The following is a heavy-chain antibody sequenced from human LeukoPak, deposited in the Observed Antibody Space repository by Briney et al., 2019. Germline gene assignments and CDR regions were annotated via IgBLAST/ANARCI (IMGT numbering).Heavy chain of an antibody. CDR2: FAGSDTTT. V-gene: IGHV3-48*03. CDR1: GFAFGAYE. J-gene: IGHJ4*02. D-gene: IGHD3-22*01. Sequence: GGSLRLSCAASGFAFGAYELNWVCQAPGKGLEWVAYFAGSDTTTYYADSVKGRFTISRDNARNSLYLQMTSLRAEDTALYYCTTLGYHLDSWGQGTLVTVSS. CDR3: TTLGYHLDS.